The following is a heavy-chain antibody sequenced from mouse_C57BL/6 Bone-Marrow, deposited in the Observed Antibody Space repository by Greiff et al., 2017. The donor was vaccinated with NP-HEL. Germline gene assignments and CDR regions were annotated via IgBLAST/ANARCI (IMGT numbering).Heavy chain of an antibody. V-gene: IGHV1-81*01. CDR3: ARAIITTVVATRDYAMDY. Sequence: QVQLQQSGAELARPGALVKLSCKASGYTFTSYGISWVKQRTGQGLEWIGEIYPRSGNTYYNEKFKGKATLTADKSSSTAYMELRSLTSEDPAVYFCARAIITTVVATRDYAMDYWGQGTSVTVSS. CDR1: GYTFTSYG. J-gene: IGHJ4*01. CDR2: IYPRSGNT. D-gene: IGHD1-1*01.